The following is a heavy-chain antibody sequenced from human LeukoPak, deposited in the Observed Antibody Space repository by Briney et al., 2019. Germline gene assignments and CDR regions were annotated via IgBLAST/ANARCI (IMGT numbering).Heavy chain of an antibody. CDR3: AKSNSGYDFDY. V-gene: IGHV3-30*02. J-gene: IGHJ4*02. Sequence: GGSLRLSCAASGFTFSSYGMHWVRQAPGKGLEWVAFIRHDGSNKYYADSVKGRFTISRDNSKNTLYLQMNSLRAEDTALYYCAKSNSGYDFDYWGQGTLVTVSS. CDR1: GFTFSSYG. D-gene: IGHD5-12*01. CDR2: IRHDGSNK.